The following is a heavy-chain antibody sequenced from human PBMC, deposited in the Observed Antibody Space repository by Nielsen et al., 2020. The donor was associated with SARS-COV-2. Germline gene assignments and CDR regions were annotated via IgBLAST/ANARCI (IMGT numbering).Heavy chain of an antibody. D-gene: IGHD3-3*01. CDR2: IDYTGAA. Sequence: SETLSLTCSVSGGSISSGDYYWTWRRQPPGRGLEYIGHIDYTGAAHYNPSLKSRVTISVDTSRNQFSLKLTSVTAADTAVYYCARGSDEGLALWGQGTLVTVSS. J-gene: IGHJ4*02. CDR3: ARGSDEGLAL. V-gene: IGHV4-61*08. CDR1: GGSISSGDYY.